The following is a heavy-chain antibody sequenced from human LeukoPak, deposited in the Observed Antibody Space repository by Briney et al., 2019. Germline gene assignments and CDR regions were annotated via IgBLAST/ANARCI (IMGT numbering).Heavy chain of an antibody. CDR3: ASHGSIDY. V-gene: IGHV3-48*01. J-gene: IGHJ4*02. Sequence: PGGSLRLSCAASGFTFSSYSMNWVCPAPGRGLEWVSYISSSSSTIYYADSVKGRFTISRDNAKNSLYLQMNSLRAEDTAVYYCASHGSIDYWGQGTLVTVSS. CDR1: GFTFSSYS. CDR2: ISSSSSTI.